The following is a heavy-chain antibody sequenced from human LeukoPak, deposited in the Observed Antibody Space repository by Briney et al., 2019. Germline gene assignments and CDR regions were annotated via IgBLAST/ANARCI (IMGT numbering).Heavy chain of an antibody. J-gene: IGHJ4*02. CDR1: GFTFSSYS. Sequence: GGSLRLSCAASGFTFSSYSMNWVRQAPGKGLEWVSSISSSSSYIYYADSVKGRFTISRDNSKNTLYLQMNSLRAEDTAVYYCAKTPAAKYYFDYWGQGTLVTVSS. CDR2: ISSSSSYI. CDR3: AKTPAAKYYFDY. V-gene: IGHV3-21*04. D-gene: IGHD2-2*01.